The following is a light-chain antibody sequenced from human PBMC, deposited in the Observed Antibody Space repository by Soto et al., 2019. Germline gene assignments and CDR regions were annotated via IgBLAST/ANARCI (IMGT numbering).Light chain of an antibody. CDR1: SSNIGSNT. V-gene: IGLV1-44*01. CDR3: AAWDDSLNGRV. CDR2: SNN. J-gene: IGLJ1*01. Sequence: QSARTQPPSASGTPGQRVTISCSGSSSNIGSNTVNWYQQLPGTAPKLLIYSNNQRPSGVPDRFSGSKSGTSASLAISGLQSEDEADYYCAAWDDSLNGRVFGTGTKVTVL.